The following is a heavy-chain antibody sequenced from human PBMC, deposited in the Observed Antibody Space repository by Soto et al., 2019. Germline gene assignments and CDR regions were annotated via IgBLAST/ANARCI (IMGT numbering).Heavy chain of an antibody. CDR3: ARIYDFWSGYYYYGMDV. V-gene: IGHV4-34*01. Sequence: SETLSLTCAVYGGSFSGYYWSWIRQPPGKGLEWIGEINHSGSTNYNPSLKSRVTISVDTSKNQFSLKLSSVTAADTAVYYCARIYDFWSGYYYYGMDVWGQGTTGTVS. CDR2: INHSGST. CDR1: GGSFSGYY. D-gene: IGHD3-3*01. J-gene: IGHJ6*02.